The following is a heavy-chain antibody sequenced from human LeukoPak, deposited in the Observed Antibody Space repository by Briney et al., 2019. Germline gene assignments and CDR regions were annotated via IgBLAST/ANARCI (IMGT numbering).Heavy chain of an antibody. J-gene: IGHJ4*02. CDR3: ARDDASSY. CDR1: GFSFRDYW. Sequence: GGSLRLSCAASGFSFRDYWMDWLRQAPGMGLEWVASIKPDGSQRDYVDSVKGRFTISRDNAQNSLYLQMNSLRVEDTAVYYCARDDASSYWGQGALVTVSS. D-gene: IGHD3-16*01. CDR2: IKPDGSQR. V-gene: IGHV3-7*01.